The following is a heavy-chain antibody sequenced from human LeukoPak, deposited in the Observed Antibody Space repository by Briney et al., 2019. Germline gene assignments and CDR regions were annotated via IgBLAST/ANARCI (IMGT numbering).Heavy chain of an antibody. Sequence: PGGSLGLSCAASGFPFSSYGLNWVRQAPGKGLEWVSYISSSSSPIYYADSVKGRFTISRDNAKNSLYLQMNSLRDEDTAVYYCARGSPISAYSSAWYFDSWGQGTLVTVSS. J-gene: IGHJ4*02. V-gene: IGHV3-48*02. CDR1: GFPFSSYG. D-gene: IGHD6-25*01. CDR2: ISSSSSPI. CDR3: ARGSPISAYSSAWYFDS.